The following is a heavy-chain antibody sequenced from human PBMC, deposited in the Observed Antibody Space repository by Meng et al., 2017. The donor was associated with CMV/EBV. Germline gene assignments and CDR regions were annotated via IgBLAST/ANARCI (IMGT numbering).Heavy chain of an antibody. CDR1: GGSISSGSYY. CDR3: ASVQGLGVS. D-gene: IGHD3-10*01. Sequence: QVQLHESGPGLVKPSQTLSLTCTVSGGSISSGSYYWSWIRQPAGKGLEWIGRIYTSGSTNYNPSLKSRVTISVDTSKNQFSLKLSSVTAADTAVYYCASVQGLGVSWGQGTLVTVSS. V-gene: IGHV4-61*02. CDR2: IYTSGST. J-gene: IGHJ4*02.